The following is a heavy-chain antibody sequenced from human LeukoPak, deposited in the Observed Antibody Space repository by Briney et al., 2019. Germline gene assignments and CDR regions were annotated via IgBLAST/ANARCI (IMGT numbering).Heavy chain of an antibody. V-gene: IGHV4-34*01. CDR2: INHSGST. CDR1: GGSFSGYY. J-gene: IGHJ5*02. CDR3: ARRGYCSSTSCQGFDP. Sequence: KPSETLSLTCAVYGGSFSGYYWSWIRQPPGKGLEWIGEINHSGSTNYNPSLKSRVTISVDTSKNQFSLKLSSVTAADTAVYYCARRGYCSSTSCQGFDPWGQGTLVTVSS. D-gene: IGHD2-2*01.